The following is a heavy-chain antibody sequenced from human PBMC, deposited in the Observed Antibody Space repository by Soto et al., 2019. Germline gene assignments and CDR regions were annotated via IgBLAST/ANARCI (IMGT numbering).Heavy chain of an antibody. D-gene: IGHD3-22*01. CDR2: ILHDGSNK. CDR1: GFTFSHYG. Sequence: QVQLVESGGGVVQPGRSLRLSCAASGFTFSHYGMHWVRQAPGKGLEWVAVILHDGSNKYYGDSVKGRFTVSRDNSNNTVYLQMNSMRVEDTAVYYCARDRDSSGYYLDSWGQGTLVTVSS. J-gene: IGHJ4*02. V-gene: IGHV3-30*03. CDR3: ARDRDSSGYYLDS.